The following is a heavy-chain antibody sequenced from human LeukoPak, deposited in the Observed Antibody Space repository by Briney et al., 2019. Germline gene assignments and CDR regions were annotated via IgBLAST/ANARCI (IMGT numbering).Heavy chain of an antibody. CDR3: ARGEGDFWSTSEGLLLHNWFDS. D-gene: IGHD3-3*01. CDR2: ISSSSNYI. Sequence: GGSLRLSCAVSGFTFNTYSMNWVRQAPGKGLEWVSSISSSSNYIYYAESVKGRFTISRDNAKKSLYLQMNSLRAEDTAVYFCARGEGDFWSTSEGLLLHNWFDSWGQGTLVTVSS. V-gene: IGHV3-21*01. J-gene: IGHJ5*01. CDR1: GFTFNTYS.